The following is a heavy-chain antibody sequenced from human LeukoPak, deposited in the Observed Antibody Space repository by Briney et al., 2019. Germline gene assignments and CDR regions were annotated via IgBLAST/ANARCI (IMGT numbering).Heavy chain of an antibody. V-gene: IGHV1-8*03. CDR3: ARWMATISNIDY. CDR2: MNPNSGNT. D-gene: IGHD5-24*01. CDR1: GYTFTSYD. J-gene: IGHJ4*02. Sequence: ASVKVSCKAAGYTFTSYDINWARRATGQGLEWMGWMNPNSGNTGYAQKFQGRVTITRNTSISTAYMELSGLRSEDTAVYYCARWMATISNIDYWGQGTLVTVSS.